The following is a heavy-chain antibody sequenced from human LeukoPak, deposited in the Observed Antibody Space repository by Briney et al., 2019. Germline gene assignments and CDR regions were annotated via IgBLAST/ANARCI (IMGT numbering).Heavy chain of an antibody. V-gene: IGHV3-30*02. CDR2: IRYDGSNK. Sequence: GGSLRLSCAASGFTFSSYGMHWVRQAPGKGLEWVAFIRYDGSNKYYADSVKGRFTISRDNAKNSLYLQMNSLRAEDTAVYYCARVSDDYVWGSNNFDYWGQGTLVTVSS. D-gene: IGHD3-16*01. CDR3: ARVSDDYVWGSNNFDY. J-gene: IGHJ4*02. CDR1: GFTFSSYG.